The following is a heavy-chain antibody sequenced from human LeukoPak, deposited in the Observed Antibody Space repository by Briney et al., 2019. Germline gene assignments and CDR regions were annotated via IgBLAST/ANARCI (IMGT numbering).Heavy chain of an antibody. J-gene: IGHJ4*02. CDR2: IFGSGGST. Sequence: PGGSLRLSCAASGFTFNSYAMYWVRQAPGKGLEWISGIFGSGGSTHYADSVKGRFTISRDNFQNTVYLQLGSLRVEDTAVYYCGKTTVGYSSGRYPGWPVDYWGQGALVTVSS. V-gene: IGHV3-23*01. CDR1: GFTFNSYA. CDR3: GKTTVGYSSGRYPGWPVDY. D-gene: IGHD2-15*01.